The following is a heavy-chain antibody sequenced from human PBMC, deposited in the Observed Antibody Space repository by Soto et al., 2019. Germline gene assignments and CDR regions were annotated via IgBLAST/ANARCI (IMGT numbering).Heavy chain of an antibody. CDR1: GFTFSSYW. CDR3: TRDIGGKGAY. CDR2: IDEYGSTI. Sequence: VGSLRLSCAASGFTFSSYWMHWVRQVPGKGLLWVSRIDEYGSTINYADSVKGRFTISRDNARNTLCLEMNSLRAEDTALYYCTRDIGGKGAYWGPGTLVTVSS. D-gene: IGHD3-10*01. J-gene: IGHJ4*02. V-gene: IGHV3-74*01.